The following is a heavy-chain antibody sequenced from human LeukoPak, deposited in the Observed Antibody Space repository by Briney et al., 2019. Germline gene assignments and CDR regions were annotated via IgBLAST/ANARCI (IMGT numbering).Heavy chain of an antibody. CDR1: GYSFTNDW. Sequence: GESLKISCKSSGYSFTNDWIAWVRQMPGKGLEWMGIIYPADSDTRYSPSFQGQVTISADKSISAAYLQWSSLKASDTAIYYCATLKRARNNFDYWGQGSLVTVSS. CDR3: ATLKRARNNFDY. V-gene: IGHV5-51*01. J-gene: IGHJ4*02. CDR2: IYPADSDT.